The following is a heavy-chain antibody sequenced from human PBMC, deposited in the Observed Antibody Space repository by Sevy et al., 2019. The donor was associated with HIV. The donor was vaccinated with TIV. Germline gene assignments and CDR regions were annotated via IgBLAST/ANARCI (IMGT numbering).Heavy chain of an antibody. CDR2: IYSGGST. V-gene: IGHV3-53*01. Sequence: GGSLRLSCAASGFTVSSNYMSWVRQAPGKGLEWVSVIYSGGSTYYADSGKGRFTISRDNSKNTLYLQMNSLRAEDTAVYYCARDDGWGATKFFFYWGQGTLVTVSS. CDR1: GFTVSSNY. D-gene: IGHD1-26*01. J-gene: IGHJ4*02. CDR3: ARDDGWGATKFFFY.